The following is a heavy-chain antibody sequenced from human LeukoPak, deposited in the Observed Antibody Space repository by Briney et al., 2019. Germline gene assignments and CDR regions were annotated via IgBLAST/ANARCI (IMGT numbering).Heavy chain of an antibody. CDR2: ISAYNGNT. CDR3: ARASHLGYFDY. D-gene: IGHD2-2*01. J-gene: IGHJ4*02. CDR1: GGTFSSYA. Sequence: ASVKVSCKASGGTFSSYAIGWVRQAPGQGLEWMGWISAYNGNTNYAQKLQGRVTMTTDTSTSTAYMELRSLRSDDTAVYYCARASHLGYFDYWGQGTLVTVSS. V-gene: IGHV1-18*01.